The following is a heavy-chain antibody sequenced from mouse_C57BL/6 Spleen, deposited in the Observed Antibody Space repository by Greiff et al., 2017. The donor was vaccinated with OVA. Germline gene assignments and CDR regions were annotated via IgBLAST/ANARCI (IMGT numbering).Heavy chain of an antibody. V-gene: IGHV1-55*01. D-gene: IGHD2-4*01. J-gene: IGHJ4*01. CDR1: GYTFTSYW. CDR3: ARWRLPHYYAMDY. CDR2: IYPGSGST. Sequence: QVQLQQPGAELVKPGASVKMSCKASGYTFTSYWITWVKQRPGHGLEWIGDIYPGSGSTKYNEKFKSKATLTVDTSSSTAYMQLSCLTSEDSAVYYCARWRLPHYYAMDYWGQGTSVTVSS.